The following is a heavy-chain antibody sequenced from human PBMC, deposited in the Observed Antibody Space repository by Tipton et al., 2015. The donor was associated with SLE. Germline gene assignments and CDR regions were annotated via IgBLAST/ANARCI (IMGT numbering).Heavy chain of an antibody. CDR2: IYHSGDT. J-gene: IGHJ4*02. D-gene: IGHD3-10*01. CDR3: ARRGFGEPHFDY. Sequence: NWVRQAPGKGLEWIGEIYHSGDTNYSPSLKSRVTMSVDMSKNQFSLRLTSVTAADTAMYYCARRGFGEPHFDYWGQGTLVTVSS. V-gene: IGHV4-4*02.